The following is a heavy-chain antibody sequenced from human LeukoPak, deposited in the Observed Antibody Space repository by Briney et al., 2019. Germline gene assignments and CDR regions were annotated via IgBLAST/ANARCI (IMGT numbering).Heavy chain of an antibody. D-gene: IGHD6-13*01. Sequence: GGSLRLSCAASGFTLSDYWMSWMRQAPGKGLEWVANIKYDGNEEYYVDSVKGRFTISRDIAKNSLYLQLNSLRVEDTAVYYCKSGGAAPGSFDNWGQGTLVTVSP. CDR1: GFTLSDYW. J-gene: IGHJ4*02. V-gene: IGHV3-7*01. CDR2: IKYDGNEE. CDR3: KSGGAAPGSFDN.